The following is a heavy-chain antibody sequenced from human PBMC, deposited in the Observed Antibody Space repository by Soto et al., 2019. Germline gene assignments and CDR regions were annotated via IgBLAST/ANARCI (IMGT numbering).Heavy chain of an antibody. J-gene: IGHJ4*01. CDR3: AKPARDGSGIYQGYNFYY. CDR1: GFTFSSYA. V-gene: IGHV3-23*01. Sequence: EVQLLESGGGLVQPGGSLRLSCAASGFTFSSYAMSWVRQAPGKGLEWVSAISCSGGSTYYADSVKGRFTISRDNSKNTQYLQLNSLRAEDTAVSYCAKPARDGSGIYQGYNFYYCGKASLVTVSS. CDR2: ISCSGGST. D-gene: IGHD3-10*01.